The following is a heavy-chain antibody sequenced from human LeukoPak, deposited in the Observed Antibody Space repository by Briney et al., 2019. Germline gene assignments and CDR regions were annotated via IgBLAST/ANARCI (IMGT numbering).Heavy chain of an antibody. CDR3: ARDPFYYDAAGSDDY. D-gene: IGHD3-22*01. J-gene: IGHJ4*02. V-gene: IGHV3-21*01. CDR1: EFTFNSYS. CDR2: ISSGSTYI. Sequence: GGSLRLSCAASEFTFNSYSFNWIRQPPGGRLEWVSSISSGSTYIYYSDSVKGRFTFSRDNAKNSLFLQMNNLRAEDTAVYYCARDPFYYDAAGSDDYWGQGTLVTVSS.